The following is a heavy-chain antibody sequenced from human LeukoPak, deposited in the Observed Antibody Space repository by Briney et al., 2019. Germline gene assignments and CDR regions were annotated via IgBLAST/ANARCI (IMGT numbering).Heavy chain of an antibody. CDR1: GGSISSGGYY. J-gene: IGHJ5*02. D-gene: IGHD3-3*01. CDR2: IYYSGST. CDR3: ARVLVTIFGVANWFDP. Sequence: SETLSLTCTVSGGSISSGGYYWSWIRQHPGKGLEWIGYIYYSGSTYYNPSLKSRVTISVDTSKNQFSLKLSSVTAADTAVYYCARVLVTIFGVANWFDPWGQGTLVTVSS. V-gene: IGHV4-31*03.